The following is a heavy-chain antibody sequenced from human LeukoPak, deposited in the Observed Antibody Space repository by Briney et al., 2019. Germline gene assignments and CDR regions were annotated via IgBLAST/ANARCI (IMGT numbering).Heavy chain of an antibody. Sequence: SETLSLTCAVSGGSISXXXYSWSWXRQPPGXXXXXXGYIYHSGSXXXXXXXXXXXTISVDRSKNQFSLXLSSVTAADTAVYYCARGVAVAGNWFDPWGQGTLVTVSS. D-gene: IGHD6-19*01. CDR1: GGSISXXXYS. CDR3: ARGVAVAGNWFDP. V-gene: IGHV4-30-2*01. J-gene: IGHJ5*02. CDR2: IYHSGSX.